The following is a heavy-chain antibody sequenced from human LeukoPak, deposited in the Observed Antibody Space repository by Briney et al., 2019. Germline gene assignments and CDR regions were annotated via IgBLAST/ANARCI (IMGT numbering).Heavy chain of an antibody. CDR1: GFTFSSYW. J-gene: IGHJ4*02. CDR2: INQDGREK. CDR3: ARGDKFSGDY. Sequence: GGSLRLSCAVSGFTFSSYWMSWVRQALGKGLEWVANINQDGREKYYVDSVKGRFTISRDNAKDSLYLQMNSLRAEDTAVYFCARGDKFSGDYWGQGTLVTVSS. V-gene: IGHV3-7*04. D-gene: IGHD2-15*01.